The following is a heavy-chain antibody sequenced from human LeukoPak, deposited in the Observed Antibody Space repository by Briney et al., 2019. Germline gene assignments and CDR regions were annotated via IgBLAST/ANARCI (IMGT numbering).Heavy chain of an antibody. Sequence: ASVKVSCKASGYIFSSYAIHWVRQPPGQRLQWMGWINAGTDKTKYSQKFQGRVTIARDTSASTVYMELSSLISEDTAVYYCARAPPWELLGWAPFDYWGQGTLVTVSS. D-gene: IGHD1-26*01. V-gene: IGHV1-3*01. CDR1: GYIFSSYA. CDR2: INAGTDKT. J-gene: IGHJ4*02. CDR3: ARAPPWELLGWAPFDY.